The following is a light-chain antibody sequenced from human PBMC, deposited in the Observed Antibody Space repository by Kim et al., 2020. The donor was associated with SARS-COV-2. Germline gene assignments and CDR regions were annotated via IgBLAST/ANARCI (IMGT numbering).Light chain of an antibody. CDR3: QQRATWPRT. CDR1: QSLATS. V-gene: IGKV3-11*01. Sequence: IVLTQSPATLSLSPGERATLSCRASQSLATSLAWYQQKPGQAPRLLISDASNRAAGIPVRVSGSGSGTDFTLTISSLEPEDFAVYYCQQRATWPRTFGQGTKVDIK. CDR2: DAS. J-gene: IGKJ1*01.